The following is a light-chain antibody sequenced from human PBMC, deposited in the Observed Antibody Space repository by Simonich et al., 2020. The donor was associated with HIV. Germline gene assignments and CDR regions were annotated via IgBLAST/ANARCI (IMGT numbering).Light chain of an antibody. CDR1: SSDVGGYNY. CDR2: GVS. J-gene: IGLJ3*02. V-gene: IGLV2-14*03. Sequence: QSALTQPASVSGSPGQSITISCTGTSSDVGGYNYVSWYQQHPGKVPKLMIYGVSKRPLGVSNRFSGSKSGNTASLTISGLQAEDEADYYCSSYTRGSTWVFGGGTKLTVL. CDR3: SSYTRGSTWV.